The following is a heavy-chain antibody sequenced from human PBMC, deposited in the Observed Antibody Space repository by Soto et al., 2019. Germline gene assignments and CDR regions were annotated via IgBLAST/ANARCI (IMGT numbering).Heavy chain of an antibody. Sequence: QVQLQQWGAGLLKPSETLSLNCAVTGGSLSGYYWSWIRQPPGKGLEWIGEVKDGGHTNYSPSLRGRVTISTDTSNHQCSPRLSSVTAADTGVYYCARGQEGVVATHWDQGSLVTVSS. CDR3: ARGQEGVVATH. V-gene: IGHV4-34*01. D-gene: IGHD5-12*01. CDR1: GGSLSGYY. J-gene: IGHJ4*02. CDR2: VKDGGHT.